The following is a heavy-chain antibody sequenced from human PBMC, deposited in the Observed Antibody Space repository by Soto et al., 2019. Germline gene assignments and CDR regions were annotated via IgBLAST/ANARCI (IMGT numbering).Heavy chain of an antibody. Sequence: SETLSLTCTVSGGSISSYYWSWIRQPPGKGLEWIGYIYYSGSTNYNPSLKSRVTISVDTSKNQFSLKLSSVTAADTAVYYCARDKAPSPFLGWSAPWGQEPVV. J-gene: IGHJ5*02. CDR3: ARDKAPSPFLGWSAP. D-gene: IGHD3-16*01. V-gene: IGHV4-59*01. CDR2: IYYSGST. CDR1: GGSISSYY.